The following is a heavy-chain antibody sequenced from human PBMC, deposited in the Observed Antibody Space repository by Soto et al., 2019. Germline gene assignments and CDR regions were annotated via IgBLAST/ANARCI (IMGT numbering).Heavy chain of an antibody. V-gene: IGHV1-3*01. CDR1: GYAFTWIN. J-gene: IGHJ4*02. D-gene: IGHD3-22*01. CDR3: ARPKDYDDCLDL. Sequence: ASAKVSCKASGYAFTWINIHWVRQAPGQRLEWMGWINAGNGNTKYSQKFQGRVTFTRDTSANTAYMELSSLISEDTAVYYCARPKDYDDCLDLWGQGTLVTVSS. CDR2: INAGNGNT.